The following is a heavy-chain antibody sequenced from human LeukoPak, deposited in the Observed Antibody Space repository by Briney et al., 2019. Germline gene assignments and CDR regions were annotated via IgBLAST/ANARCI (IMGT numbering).Heavy chain of an antibody. CDR2: ISGSGGVT. Sequence: GGSLRLSCAASGFTFTTYGMSWVRQAPGKGLEWVSAISGSGGVTYYADSVKGRFTISRDNAKNSLYLQMNNLRAEDTAVYYCARDKYGSGSYSWSKRLDSWGQGTLVTVSS. CDR3: ARDKYGSGSYSWSKRLDS. D-gene: IGHD3-10*01. V-gene: IGHV3-23*01. CDR1: GFTFTTYG. J-gene: IGHJ4*02.